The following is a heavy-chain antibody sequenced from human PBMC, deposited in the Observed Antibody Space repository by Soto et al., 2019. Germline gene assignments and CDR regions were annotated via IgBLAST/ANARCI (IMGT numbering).Heavy chain of an antibody. Sequence: ASVKVSCKVSGNTLTELSMHWVRQAPGKGLEWMGGFVPEDGETIYAQKFQGRVTMTEDTSTDTAYMELSSLRYEDTAVYYCARVPGLLYLDYYYYYGMDVWGQGTTVTVSS. V-gene: IGHV1-24*01. CDR1: GNTLTELS. CDR2: FVPEDGET. J-gene: IGHJ6*02. CDR3: ARVPGLLYLDYYYYYGMDV. D-gene: IGHD3-3*01.